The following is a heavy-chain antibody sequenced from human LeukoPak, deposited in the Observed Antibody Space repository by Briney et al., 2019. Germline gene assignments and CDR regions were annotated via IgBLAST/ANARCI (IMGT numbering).Heavy chain of an antibody. CDR3: ARRKGGTNFDH. CDR2: INHSGST. J-gene: IGHJ4*02. V-gene: IGHV4-34*01. CDR1: GGSFSGYY. D-gene: IGHD1-1*01. Sequence: PSETLSLTCAVYGGSFSGYYWSWIRQPPGKGLEWIGEINHSGSTNYNPSLKSRVTISVDTSKNQFSLKLSSVTAADTAVYYCARRKGGTNFDHWGQGTLVTVSS.